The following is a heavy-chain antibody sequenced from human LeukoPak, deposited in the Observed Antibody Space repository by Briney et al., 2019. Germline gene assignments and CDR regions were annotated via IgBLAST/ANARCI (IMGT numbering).Heavy chain of an antibody. D-gene: IGHD3-22*01. V-gene: IGHV3-23*01. CDR3: AKDGYYDSSGYYTS. J-gene: IGHJ4*02. Sequence: GGSLRLSRAASGFTFSSYAMSWVRQAPGKGLEWVSAISGSGGSTYYADSVKGRFTISRDNSKNTLYLQMNSLRAEDTAVYYCAKDGYYDSSGYYTSWGQGTLVTVSS. CDR1: GFTFSSYA. CDR2: ISGSGGST.